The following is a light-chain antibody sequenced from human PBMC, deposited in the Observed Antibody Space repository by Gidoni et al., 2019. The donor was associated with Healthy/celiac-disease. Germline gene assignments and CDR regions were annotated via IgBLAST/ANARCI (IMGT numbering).Light chain of an antibody. CDR3: QQYKSLYT. V-gene: IGKV1-5*03. CDR1: QSISSW. J-gene: IGKJ2*01. CDR2: KAS. Sequence: DIQMTQSPSTLSASVGDRVTITCRASQSISSWLAWYQQKPGKAPKLLIYKASSLESGVPSRFSGSGSGTEFTLTISRLQLDDFATYYCQQYKSLYTFGQGTKLEI.